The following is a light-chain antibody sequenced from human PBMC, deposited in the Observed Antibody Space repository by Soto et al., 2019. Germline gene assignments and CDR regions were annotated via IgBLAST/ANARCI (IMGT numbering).Light chain of an antibody. CDR3: CSYVGSYTFDV. CDR2: DVS. V-gene: IGLV2-11*01. Sequence: QSALTQPRSVSGSPGQSVTISCTGTSSDVGGYNYVSWYQQHPGKAPKLMIYDVSKRPSGVPDRFSGSKSGNTASLTISGLQAEDEADYSCCSYVGSYTFDVFGTGTKVTVL. CDR1: SSDVGGYNY. J-gene: IGLJ1*01.